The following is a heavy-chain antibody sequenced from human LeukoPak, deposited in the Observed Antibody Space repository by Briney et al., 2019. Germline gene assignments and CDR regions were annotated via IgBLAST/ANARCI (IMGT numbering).Heavy chain of an antibody. J-gene: IGHJ4*02. CDR2: IYHTGST. D-gene: IGHD6-19*01. CDR3: ASLIVVAGRPYFDY. Sequence: SEPLSLTCPVSGGSISSDPYYWGWIRQSPGKGLEWIGSIYHTGSTYYNPSLKSRVTISVDTSKNQFSLRLTSMTAADTSVYYCASLIVVAGRPYFDYWGQGTLVTVSS. V-gene: IGHV4-39*01. CDR1: GGSISSDPYY.